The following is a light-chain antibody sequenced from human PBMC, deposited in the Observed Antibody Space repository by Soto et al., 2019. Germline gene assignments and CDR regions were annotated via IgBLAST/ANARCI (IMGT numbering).Light chain of an antibody. CDR2: WTS. CDR3: QQYFNSPRT. V-gene: IGKV4-1*01. J-gene: IGKJ1*01. CDR1: QTLLDSSNNKAS. Sequence: DIVMTQSPDSLAVSLGERATINCKSSQTLLDSSNNKASLSWYQQKPGQPPKLLIYWTSTREFGVPDRLSGSESGTDFTHTISSPQAEDVAVYYCQQYFNSPRTFGPGPKVEIK.